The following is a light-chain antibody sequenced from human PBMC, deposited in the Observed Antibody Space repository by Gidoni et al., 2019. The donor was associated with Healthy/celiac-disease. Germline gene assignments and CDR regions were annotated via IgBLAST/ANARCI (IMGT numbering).Light chain of an antibody. V-gene: IGKV1-5*03. J-gene: IGKJ2*01. CDR1: QSISSS. CDR3: QQYNSYPYT. CDR2: AAS. Sequence: DIQMHQSPSTLSASVGDRVTITRLASQSISSSLAWYQQKPGKAPTLLIYAASSLESGVPSRFSGSGSGTEFTLTISSLQPDDFATYYCQQYNSYPYTFGQGTKLEIK.